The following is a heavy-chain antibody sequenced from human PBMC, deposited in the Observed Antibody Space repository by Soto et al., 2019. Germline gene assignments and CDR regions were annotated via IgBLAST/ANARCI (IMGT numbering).Heavy chain of an antibody. CDR1: GGTFSSYA. Sequence: QVQLVQSGAEVKKPGSSVKVSCKASGGTFSSYAISWVRQAPGQGLEWMGGIIPIVGTVNYAQKFQGRVTITADESTSTAYMELSSLRSEDTAVYYCARDGSGWELSRFGLWGRGILVTVSS. CDR3: ARDGSGWELSRFGL. J-gene: IGHJ2*01. CDR2: IIPIVGTV. D-gene: IGHD1-26*01. V-gene: IGHV1-69*01.